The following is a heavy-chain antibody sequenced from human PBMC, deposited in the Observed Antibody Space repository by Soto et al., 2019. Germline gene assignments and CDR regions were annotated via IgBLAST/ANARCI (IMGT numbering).Heavy chain of an antibody. CDR3: TTMEVVVAAAFDY. CDR2: IKSKTDGGTT. Sequence: GGSLILSCAGSGFTFSNAWMMWVPQAPGKGLEWVGRIKSKTDGGTTDYAAPVKGRFTISRDDSKNTLYLQMNSLKTEDTAVYYCTTMEVVVAAAFDYWGQGTLVTVSS. J-gene: IGHJ4*02. V-gene: IGHV3-15*01. CDR1: GFTFSNAW. D-gene: IGHD2-15*01.